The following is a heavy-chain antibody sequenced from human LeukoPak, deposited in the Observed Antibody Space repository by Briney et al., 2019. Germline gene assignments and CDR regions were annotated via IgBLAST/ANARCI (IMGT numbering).Heavy chain of an antibody. CDR3: AKDLSLFGYSYGD. J-gene: IGHJ4*02. CDR2: IRYDGSNK. V-gene: IGHV3-30*02. CDR1: GVTFSSYG. D-gene: IGHD5-18*01. Sequence: TGGPLRLSCAASGVTFSSYGMHWVRQDPGKGLEWVAFIRYDGSNKYYADSVKGRFTISRDNSKNTLYLQMNSLRAEDTAVYYCAKDLSLFGYSYGDWGQGTLVTVSS.